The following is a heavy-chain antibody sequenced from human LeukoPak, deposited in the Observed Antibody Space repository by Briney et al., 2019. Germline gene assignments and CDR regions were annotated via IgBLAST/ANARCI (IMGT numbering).Heavy chain of an antibody. CDR1: GGTFINYA. J-gene: IGHJ4*02. Sequence: GASVKVSCKASGGTFINYAISWVRQAPGQGLEWMGRIIPIFGIANYAQKFQGRVTITADKSTSTAYMELSSLRSEDTAVYYCARGDGGGATEFDYWGQGTLVTVSS. D-gene: IGHD1-26*01. CDR3: ARGDGGGATEFDY. CDR2: IIPIFGIA. V-gene: IGHV1-69*04.